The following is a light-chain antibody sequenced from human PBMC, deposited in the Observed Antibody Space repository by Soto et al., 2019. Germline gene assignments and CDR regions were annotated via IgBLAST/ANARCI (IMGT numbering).Light chain of an antibody. CDR1: QSISSSD. Sequence: EIVLTQSPGTLSLSPGERATLSCRASQSISSSDLAWYQHRPGQAPRLLIYAASSRATGIPVRFSGSGSGTDFTLTISSLEPEDFAVYYCQQRSNWPPLTFGGGTKVDIK. CDR3: QQRSNWPPLT. J-gene: IGKJ4*01. CDR2: AAS. V-gene: IGKV3D-20*02.